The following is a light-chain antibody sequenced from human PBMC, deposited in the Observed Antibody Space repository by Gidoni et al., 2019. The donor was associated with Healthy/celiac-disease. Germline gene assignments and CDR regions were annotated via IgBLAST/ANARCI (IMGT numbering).Light chain of an antibody. Sequence: QSAMPQPRPASGSPGQSVTISCTGTSSYVGGYNYVSWYQQHPGKAPKLMIYDVSKRPSGVPDRFSGSKSGNTASLTISGLQAEDEADYYCCSYAGSYSVVFGGGTKLTVL. CDR3: CSYAGSYSVV. V-gene: IGLV2-11*01. CDR1: SSYVGGYNY. J-gene: IGLJ2*01. CDR2: DVS.